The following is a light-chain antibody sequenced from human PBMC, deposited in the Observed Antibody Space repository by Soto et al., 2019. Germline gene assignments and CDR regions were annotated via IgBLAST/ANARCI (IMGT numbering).Light chain of an antibody. V-gene: IGKV1-39*01. CDR1: QSISTY. Sequence: DIQMTQSPSSLSASVGDRVTITCRASQSISTYLNWYQQKPGKAPEFLIYSASSLQSGIPSRFSGSGSGTDFTLTIDGLQPEDFTTNYSQKSYSPPWKVGTWTKMEIK. CDR2: SAS. J-gene: IGKJ1*01. CDR3: QKSYSPPWK.